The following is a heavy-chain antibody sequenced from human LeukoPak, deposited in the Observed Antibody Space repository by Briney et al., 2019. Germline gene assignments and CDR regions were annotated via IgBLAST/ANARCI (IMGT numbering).Heavy chain of an antibody. D-gene: IGHD6-13*01. CDR2: IYGGGTT. CDR1: GLSVNSSY. CDR3: ASSSRSSEYFHY. J-gene: IGHJ1*01. V-gene: IGHV3-66*01. Sequence: GGSLRLSCAASGLSVNSSYMSWVRQAPGKGLEWVSVIYGGGTTYYADSVKGRFTISRDNSKNTLYLQLNSLRAEDTAVYFCASSSRSSEYFHYWGQGTLVTVSS.